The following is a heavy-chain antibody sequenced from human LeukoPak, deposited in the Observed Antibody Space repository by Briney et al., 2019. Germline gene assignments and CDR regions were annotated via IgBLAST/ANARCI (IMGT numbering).Heavy chain of an antibody. CDR3: ARLASGWYEGYDY. CDR1: GFTFSSYW. CDR2: INSDGSST. Sequence: HSGGSLRLSCAASGFTFSSYWMHWVRHAPGKGLVWVSRINSDGSSTSYADSVKGRFTISRDNAKNTLYLQMNSLRAEDTAVYYCARLASGWYEGYDYWGQGTLVTVSS. V-gene: IGHV3-74*01. D-gene: IGHD6-19*01. J-gene: IGHJ4*02.